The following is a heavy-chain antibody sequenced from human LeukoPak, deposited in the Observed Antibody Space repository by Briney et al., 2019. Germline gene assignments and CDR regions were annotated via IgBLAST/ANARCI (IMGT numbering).Heavy chain of an antibody. Sequence: GGSLRLSCAASGFTFSSYDMSWVRQAPRKGLEWVSAISGSGANTYDADSVKGRFTISRDNSKNTLYLQMNSLRAEDTAVYYCAKDSNRGVLGSYRSYDYWGQGTLVTVSS. V-gene: IGHV3-23*01. CDR3: AKDSNRGVLGSYRSYDY. CDR1: GFTFSSYD. J-gene: IGHJ4*02. CDR2: ISGSGANT. D-gene: IGHD3-16*01.